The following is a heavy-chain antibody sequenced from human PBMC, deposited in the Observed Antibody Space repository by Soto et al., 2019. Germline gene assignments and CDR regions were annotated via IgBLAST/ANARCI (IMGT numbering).Heavy chain of an antibody. CDR2: IVPIFVTA. D-gene: IGHD5-12*01. Sequence: GASVKVSCKASGGTFSSYAISWVRQAPGQGLEWMGGIVPIFVTANYAQKFQGRVTITADESTSTAYMELSSLRSEDTAVYYCARGKYSGYESVFDYWGQGTLVTVSS. CDR3: ARGKYSGYESVFDY. J-gene: IGHJ4*02. V-gene: IGHV1-69*13. CDR1: GGTFSSYA.